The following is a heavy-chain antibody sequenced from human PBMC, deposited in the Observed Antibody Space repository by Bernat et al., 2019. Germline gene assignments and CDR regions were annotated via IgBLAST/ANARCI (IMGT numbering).Heavy chain of an antibody. V-gene: IGHV3-33*01. CDR2: IWYDGSNT. CDR1: GFTFSSYG. J-gene: IGHJ6*02. D-gene: IGHD6-13*01. CDR3: ARELFGSSWYSDDYYYYGMDD. Sequence: QVQLVESGGGVVQPGRSLRLSCAASGFTFSSYGMHWVRQAPGKGLVWVAVIWYDGSNTYYADSVKGRFTISRDNSKNTLYLQMNSLRAEDTAVYYCARELFGSSWYSDDYYYYGMDDWGQGTTVTVSS.